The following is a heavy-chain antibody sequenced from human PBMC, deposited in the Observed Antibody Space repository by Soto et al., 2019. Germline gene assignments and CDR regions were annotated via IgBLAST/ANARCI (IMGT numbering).Heavy chain of an antibody. CDR2: ISAYNGNT. D-gene: IGHD3-16*02. CDR3: ARDYPMITLGGVIEVGEGEFDY. CDR1: GYTFTSYG. Sequence: QVQLVQSGAEVKKSGASVKVSCKASGYTFTSYGISWVRQAPGQGLEWMGWISAYNGNTNYAQKLQGRDTMTTDTSTSTAYMELRSLRSDDTAVYYRARDYPMITLGGVIEVGEGEFDYWGQGTLVTVSS. V-gene: IGHV1-18*01. J-gene: IGHJ4*02.